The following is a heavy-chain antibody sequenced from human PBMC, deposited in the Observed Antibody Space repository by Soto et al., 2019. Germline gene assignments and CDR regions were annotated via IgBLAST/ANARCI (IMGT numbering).Heavy chain of an antibody. CDR2: INADSGDT. V-gene: IGHV1-2*02. D-gene: IGHD3-9*01. CDR1: AHTSTIYY. J-gene: IGHJ1*01. Sequence: ASVKVSCKALAHTSTIYYIHWVRQARGQGLEWMGWINADSGDTTYAEDFRGRVTFTRDTSTSTFHMELSRLRLDDTAMYFCATRDYDILTGYLHIWGQGTLVTVSS. CDR3: ATRDYDILTGYLHI.